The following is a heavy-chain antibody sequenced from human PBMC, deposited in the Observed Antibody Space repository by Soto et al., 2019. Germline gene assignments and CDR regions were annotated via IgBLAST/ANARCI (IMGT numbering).Heavy chain of an antibody. J-gene: IGHJ4*02. CDR3: ARGMTPPGAPAWYYFDS. CDR2: FSLSGTT. V-gene: IGHV4-4*07. D-gene: IGHD2-8*02. CDR1: GASITGSSY. Sequence: SETLSLTCSVSGASITGSSYWSWIRQPAGKGLEWIGRFSLSGTTNYSPSLRSRVTMSADVSKNQFSLRLTSVTAADTALYYCARGMTPPGAPAWYYFDSWGQGTLVTVSS.